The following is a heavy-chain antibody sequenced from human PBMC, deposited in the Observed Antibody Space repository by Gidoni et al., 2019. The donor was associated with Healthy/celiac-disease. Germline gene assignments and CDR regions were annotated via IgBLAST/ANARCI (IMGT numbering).Heavy chain of an antibody. CDR2: INPNSGGT. J-gene: IGHJ4*02. CDR1: GYTFTGYY. V-gene: IGHV1-2*02. D-gene: IGHD3-22*01. CDR3: ARIIFNYYDSSGDSHPYFDY. Sequence: QVQLVQSGAEVKKPGASVKVSCKASGYTFTGYYMPWVRQAPGQGLEWMGWINPNSGGTNYAQKFQGRVTMTRDTSISTAYMELSRLRSDDTAVYYCARIIFNYYDSSGDSHPYFDYWGQGTLVTVSS.